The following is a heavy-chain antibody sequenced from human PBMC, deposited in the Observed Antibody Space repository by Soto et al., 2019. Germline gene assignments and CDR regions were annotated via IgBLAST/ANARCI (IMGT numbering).Heavy chain of an antibody. CDR2: IYPVDSEA. V-gene: IGHV5-51*01. D-gene: IGHD2-21*01. Sequence: GESLKISCLGAGYNFATSWIAWVRQMPGKGMEWMGIIYPVDSEARYSPSFQGHVTFSADKSISTTYLQWDRLKASDTAMYFCTTHVANCGARYYIESWGHGTLITLSS. CDR3: TTHVANCGARYYIES. CDR1: GYNFATSW. J-gene: IGHJ4*01.